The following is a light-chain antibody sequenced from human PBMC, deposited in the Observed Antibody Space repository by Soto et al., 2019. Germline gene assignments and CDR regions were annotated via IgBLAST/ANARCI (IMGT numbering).Light chain of an antibody. CDR1: QSISSW. J-gene: IGKJ1*01. CDR3: QHRVNYMWT. CDR2: KAS. Sequence: DIHLTQSPSTLSASVGDRVTITCRASQSISSWLAWYQQKPGKAPKLLIYKASTLESGVPSRFSGSGSGTEFTLTIGSLQTDDFATYYSQHRVNYMWTFGQGTKVEIK. V-gene: IGKV1-5*03.